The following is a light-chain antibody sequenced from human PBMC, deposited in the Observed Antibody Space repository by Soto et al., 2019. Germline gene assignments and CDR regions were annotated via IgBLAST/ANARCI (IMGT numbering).Light chain of an antibody. V-gene: IGKV3-11*01. CDR1: QSVSSN. CDR2: GAS. CDR3: QQRSNWPPIT. J-gene: IGKJ5*01. Sequence: EIVEAQSPATLSVSPGERATLSCRASQSVSSNLAWYQQKPGQAPRLLINGASTRATGIPARFSGSGSGTEFSLTISSLEPEDFAVYYCQQRSNWPPITFGQGTRLEIK.